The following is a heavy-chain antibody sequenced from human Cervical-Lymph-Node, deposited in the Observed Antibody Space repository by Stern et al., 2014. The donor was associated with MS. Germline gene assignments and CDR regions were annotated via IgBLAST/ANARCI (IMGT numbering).Heavy chain of an antibody. J-gene: IGHJ2*01. V-gene: IGHV5-51*01. CDR1: GYSFSMYW. CDR2: IYAGDSDT. CDR3: ALIIDTHGYFDL. Sequence: EVQLVQSGAEVKKPGESLKISCKGSGYSFSMYWIAWVRQMPGKGLEWMGTIYAGDSDTRYGPSFQGQVTISADKSISTAYLQWNSLKASGSAMYYCALIIDTHGYFDLWGRGTLVTVSS. D-gene: IGHD3-10*01.